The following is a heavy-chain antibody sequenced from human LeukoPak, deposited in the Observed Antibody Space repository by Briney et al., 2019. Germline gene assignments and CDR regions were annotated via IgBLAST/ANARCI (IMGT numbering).Heavy chain of an antibody. Sequence: GGSLRLSCAASGFTFSSYAVSWVRQAPGKGLEWVSAISDSDGNTYYADSVKGRFTISRDKSKSTLYLQMNSLRADDTAVYYCAKVSTTSCYGWNDYWGQGTLVTFSS. CDR3: AKVSTTSCYGWNDY. J-gene: IGHJ4*02. CDR1: GFTFSSYA. CDR2: ISDSDGNT. V-gene: IGHV3-23*01. D-gene: IGHD2-2*01.